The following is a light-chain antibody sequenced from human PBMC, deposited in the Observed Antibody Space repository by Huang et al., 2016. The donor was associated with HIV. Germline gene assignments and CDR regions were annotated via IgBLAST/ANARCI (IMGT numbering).Light chain of an antibody. Sequence: EIVLTQSPGTLSLSPGERATLSCRASQSISSSYLAWYQQKPGQAPRRLIYGASSRATGIPDRVSGSGSGTDFTLTISRLEPEDFAVYYCHQYGSSPPLTFGGGTRVEIK. CDR3: HQYGSSPPLT. CDR2: GAS. CDR1: QSISSSY. J-gene: IGKJ4*01. V-gene: IGKV3-20*01.